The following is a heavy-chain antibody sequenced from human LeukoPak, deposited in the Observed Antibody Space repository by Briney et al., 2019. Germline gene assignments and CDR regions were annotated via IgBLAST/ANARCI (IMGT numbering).Heavy chain of an antibody. D-gene: IGHD1-26*01. Sequence: GGSLRLSCAASGFTFRSCALHWVRQAPGKGLEWVAVISYDGSNKYYADSVKGRFTISRDNSKNTVYLQMNSLTAEDTAVYYCARDPSGRYYSNLDYWGQGTLVTVSS. V-gene: IGHV3-30*04. CDR1: GFTFRSCA. CDR2: ISYDGSNK. CDR3: ARDPSGRYYSNLDY. J-gene: IGHJ4*02.